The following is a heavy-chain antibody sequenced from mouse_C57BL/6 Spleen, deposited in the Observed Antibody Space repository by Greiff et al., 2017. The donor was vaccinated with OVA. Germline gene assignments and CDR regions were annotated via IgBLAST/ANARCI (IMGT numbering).Heavy chain of an antibody. D-gene: IGHD1-1*01. J-gene: IGHJ2*01. V-gene: IGHV1-52*01. Sequence: QVQLQQPGAELVRPGSSVKLSCKASGYTFTSYWMHWVKQRPIQGLEWIGNIDPSDSETHYNQKFKDKATLTVDKSSSTAYMQLSSLTSEDSAVYYCAREGVTTVVDYFDYWDQGTTLTVSS. CDR3: AREGVTTVVDYFDY. CDR2: IDPSDSET. CDR1: GYTFTSYW.